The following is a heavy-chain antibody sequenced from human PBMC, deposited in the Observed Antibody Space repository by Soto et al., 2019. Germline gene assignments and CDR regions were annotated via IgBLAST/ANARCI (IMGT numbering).Heavy chain of an antibody. CDR2: ISYDGSNK. V-gene: IGHV3-30-3*01. CDR3: ARESRRLGAAAACGMDV. Sequence: QVQLVESGGGVVQPGRSLRLSCAASGFTFSSYAMHWVRQAPGKGLEWVAVISYDGSNKYYADSVKGRFTISRDNSKNTLYLQMNSLGAEDTAVYYCARESRRLGAAAACGMDVWGQGTTVTVSS. CDR1: GFTFSSYA. J-gene: IGHJ6*02. D-gene: IGHD6-25*01.